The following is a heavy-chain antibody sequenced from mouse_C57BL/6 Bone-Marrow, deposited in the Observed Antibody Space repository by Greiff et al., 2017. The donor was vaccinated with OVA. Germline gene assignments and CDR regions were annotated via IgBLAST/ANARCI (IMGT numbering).Heavy chain of an antibody. D-gene: IGHD2-4*01. CDR1: GYSITSGYY. Sequence: ESGPGLVKPSQSLSLTCSVTGYSITSGYYWNWIRQFPGNKLEWMGYISYDGSNNYNPSLKNRISITRDTSKNQFFLKLNSVTTEDTATYYCVPYDYDVGWYFDVWGTGTTVTVSS. CDR2: ISYDGSN. J-gene: IGHJ1*03. V-gene: IGHV3-6*01. CDR3: VPYDYDVGWYFDV.